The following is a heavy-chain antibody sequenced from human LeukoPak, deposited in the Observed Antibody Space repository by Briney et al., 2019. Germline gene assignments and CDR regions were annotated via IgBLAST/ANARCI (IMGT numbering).Heavy chain of an antibody. Sequence: GGSLRLSCAASGFTFSSYAIHWVRQAPGKGLEWVAVISYDGSKKYYADSVKGRFTISRDNSKNMLYLQMNSLGAEDTAVYYCAKGPWHYYYYYMDVWGKGTTVTVSS. CDR1: GFTFSSYA. CDR2: ISYDGSKK. CDR3: AKGPWHYYYYYMDV. J-gene: IGHJ6*03. V-gene: IGHV3-30-3*01.